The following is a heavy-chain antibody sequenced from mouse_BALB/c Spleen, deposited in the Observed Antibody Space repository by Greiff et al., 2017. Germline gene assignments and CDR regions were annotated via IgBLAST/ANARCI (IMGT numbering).Heavy chain of an antibody. J-gene: IGHJ2*01. CDR2: ISSGSSNI. D-gene: IGHD1-2*01. V-gene: IGHV5-17*02. CDR3: GRSRPKNDYFDY. Sequence: EVQRVESGGGLVQPGGSRKLSCAASGFTFSSFGMHWVRQAPEKGLEWVAYISSGSSNIYYADTVKGRFTISRDNPKNTLFLQMSSLRSEDTAMYYCGRSRPKNDYFDYGGQGSTRTVAA. CDR1: GFTFSSFG.